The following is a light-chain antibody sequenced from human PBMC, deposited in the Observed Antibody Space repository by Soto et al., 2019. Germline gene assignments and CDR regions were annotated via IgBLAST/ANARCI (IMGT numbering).Light chain of an antibody. Sequence: EIVMTPSPATLSVSPGERATLSCRASQSVSSNLAWYQQKPGQAPRLLIYGASTRATGIPARFSGSGSGTEFTLTISSLQSEDFAVYCCQQYTNWPPTFGQGTKVDIK. CDR3: QQYTNWPPT. CDR2: GAS. J-gene: IGKJ1*01. V-gene: IGKV3-15*01. CDR1: QSVSSN.